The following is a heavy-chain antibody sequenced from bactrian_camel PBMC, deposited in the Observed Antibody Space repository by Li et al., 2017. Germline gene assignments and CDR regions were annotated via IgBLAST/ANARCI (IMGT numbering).Heavy chain of an antibody. Sequence: VQLVESGGGSVQPGGSLRLSCAASGDTGSTHCMGWIRQAPGKEREGIATIDGYGGTSVADSVRGRFTISQDKAKNTLTLQMNSLKPEDTAVYYCALDLGPAFPYCSGGPSQGTQVTVS. CDR2: TIDGYGGT. V-gene: IGHV3S44*01. J-gene: IGHJ4*01. D-gene: IGHD1*01. CDR1: GDTGSTHC.